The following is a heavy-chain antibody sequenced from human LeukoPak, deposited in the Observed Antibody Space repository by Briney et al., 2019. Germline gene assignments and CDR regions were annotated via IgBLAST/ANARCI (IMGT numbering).Heavy chain of an antibody. CDR1: GGTFSSYA. CDR2: IIPILGIA. Sequence: ASVKVSCKASGGTFSSYAISWVRQAPGQGLEWMGRIIPILGIANYAQKFQGRVTITADKSTSTAYMELSSLRSEDTAVYYCARILGGSRYCSGGSCPYYFDYWGQGTLVTVSS. J-gene: IGHJ4*02. D-gene: IGHD2-15*01. V-gene: IGHV1-69*04. CDR3: ARILGGSRYCSGGSCPYYFDY.